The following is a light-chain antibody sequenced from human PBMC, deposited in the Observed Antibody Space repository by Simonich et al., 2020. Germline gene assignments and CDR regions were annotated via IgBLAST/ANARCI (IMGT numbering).Light chain of an antibody. CDR3: SSYTSSSTLV. CDR1: SSDVGGYNY. V-gene: IGLV2-8*01. CDR2: EVS. Sequence: QSALTPPPSASGSPGQSVTISCTGTSSDVGGYNYVSWYQQHQGKAPKLMIYEVSKRPAGVPDRFSGSTSGNTASLTVSGLQAEDEADYYCSSYTSSSTLVFGGGTKLTVL. J-gene: IGLJ2*01.